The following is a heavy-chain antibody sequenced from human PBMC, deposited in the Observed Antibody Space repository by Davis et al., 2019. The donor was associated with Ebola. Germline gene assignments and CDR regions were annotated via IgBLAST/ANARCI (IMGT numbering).Heavy chain of an antibody. V-gene: IGHV3-74*01. CDR2: VNNDGSDT. D-gene: IGHD1-1*01. J-gene: IGHJ4*02. CDR1: GLTFSSYW. CDR3: ARDTPHNAFDS. Sequence: GESLKISCAASGLTFSSYWMHWVRQAPGKGLEWVSRVNNDGSDTIYADSVKGRFTSSRDNAKNTLYLQMNSLRTDDTAMYYCARDTPHNAFDSWGQGTLVTVSS.